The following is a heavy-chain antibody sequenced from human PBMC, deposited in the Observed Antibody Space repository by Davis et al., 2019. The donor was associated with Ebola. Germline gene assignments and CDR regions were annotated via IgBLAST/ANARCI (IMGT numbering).Heavy chain of an antibody. CDR1: GGTFSSYA. CDR2: IIPIFGTA. V-gene: IGHV1-69*13. D-gene: IGHD4-17*01. Sequence: SVKVSCKASGGTFSSYAISWVRQAPGQGLEWMGGIIPIFGTANYAQKFQGRVTITADESTSTAYMELSSLRSEDTAVYYCARTRDYYGDMYYFDYWGQGTLVTVSS. J-gene: IGHJ4*02. CDR3: ARTRDYYGDMYYFDY.